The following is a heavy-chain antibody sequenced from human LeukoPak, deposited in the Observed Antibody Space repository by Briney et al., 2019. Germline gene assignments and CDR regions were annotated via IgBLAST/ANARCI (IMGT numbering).Heavy chain of an antibody. Sequence: SGGSLRLSCAASGFTFSSYAMHWVRQAPGKGLEWVAVISYDGSNKYYADSVKGRFTISRDNSKNTLYLQMNSLRAEDTAVYYCARTVFGYSSGWSVRGAFDIWGQGTMVTVSS. D-gene: IGHD6-19*01. CDR2: ISYDGSNK. V-gene: IGHV3-30-3*01. J-gene: IGHJ3*02. CDR1: GFTFSSYA. CDR3: ARTVFGYSSGWSVRGAFDI.